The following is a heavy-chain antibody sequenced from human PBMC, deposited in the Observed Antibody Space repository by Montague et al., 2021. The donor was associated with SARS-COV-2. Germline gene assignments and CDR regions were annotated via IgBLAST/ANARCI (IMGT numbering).Heavy chain of an antibody. CDR3: TRVVAVAGSDY. CDR1: GASMSTSNW. CDR2: ISHSGNA. Sequence: SETLSLTCAVSGASMSTSNWWSWVRQPPGKGLEWIGEISHSGNANYNPSLKSRVTILIEKSKNQFSLNLTSVTAADTAMYYCTRVVAVAGSDYWGQGILVTASS. J-gene: IGHJ4*02. V-gene: IGHV4-4*02. D-gene: IGHD6-19*01.